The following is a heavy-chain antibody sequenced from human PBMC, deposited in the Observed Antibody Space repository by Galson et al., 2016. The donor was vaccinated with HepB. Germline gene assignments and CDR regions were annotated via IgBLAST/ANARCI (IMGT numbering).Heavy chain of an antibody. V-gene: IGHV4-4*01. J-gene: IGHJ6*02. D-gene: IGHD1-26*01. CDR1: GGSISSDYW. Sequence: LSLTFDVSGGSISSDYWWSWVRQPPGKGLEWIGEIHHRGRTNYNPSLKSRVTISLDKSKNQFSLKLTAVTAADTAGYFCAGFWERGVYYFGMDVWGQGTTVTVSS. CDR2: IHHRGRT. CDR3: AGFWERGVYYFGMDV.